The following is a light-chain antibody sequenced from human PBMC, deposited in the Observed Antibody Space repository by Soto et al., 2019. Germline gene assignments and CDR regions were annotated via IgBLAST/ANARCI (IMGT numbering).Light chain of an antibody. J-gene: IGKJ1*01. CDR2: GTS. Sequence: EIVMTQSPATLSLSPGERATLSCRASRSVNSNLAWYQQKAGQAPRLLIYGTSTRATGIPARFSGSGSGTDFTLTISSLQFEDFAVYYCQQYNNWPRTFGQGTKVEIK. V-gene: IGKV3-15*01. CDR3: QQYNNWPRT. CDR1: RSVNSN.